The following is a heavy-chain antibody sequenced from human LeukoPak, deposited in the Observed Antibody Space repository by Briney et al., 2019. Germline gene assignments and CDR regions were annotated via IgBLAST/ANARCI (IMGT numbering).Heavy chain of an antibody. J-gene: IGHJ4*02. CDR2: ISGSGGST. D-gene: IGHD3-10*01. V-gene: IGHV3-23*01. Sequence: GGSLRLSCAASGFTFSFYGMSWVRQAPGKGLEWVSGISGSGGSTFYADSVKGRFTISRDNSKNTLYLQMNSLRAEDTAVYYCAKDSSPITMVRGVTYFDYWGQGTLVTVSS. CDR3: AKDSSPITMVRGVTYFDY. CDR1: GFTFSFYG.